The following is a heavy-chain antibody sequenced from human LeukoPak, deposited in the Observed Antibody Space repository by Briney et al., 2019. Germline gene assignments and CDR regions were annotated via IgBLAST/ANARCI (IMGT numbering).Heavy chain of an antibody. CDR1: GFTFSDYY. V-gene: IGHV3-11*01. Sequence: GGSLRLSCAASGFTFSDYYMSWIRQAPGKGLEWLSYISTGGSNIYYADSVKGRFTISRDNTQNSLYLQMNSLRAEDTAVYYCARDLISVGEYSWGQGTLVTVSS. CDR3: ARDLISVGEYS. D-gene: IGHD3-10*01. CDR2: ISTGGSNI. J-gene: IGHJ4*02.